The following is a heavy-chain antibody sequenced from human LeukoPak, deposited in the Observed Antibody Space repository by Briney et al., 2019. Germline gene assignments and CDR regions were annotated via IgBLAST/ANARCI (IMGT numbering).Heavy chain of an antibody. CDR2: IIPIFGTA. CDR1: GGTFSSYA. V-gene: IGHV1-69*05. D-gene: IGHD7-27*01. J-gene: IGHJ4*02. CDR3: ARDPWGSEDPLDY. Sequence: ASVRVSCKASGGTFSSYAISWVRQAPGQGLEWMGRIIPIFGTANYAQKFQGRVTITTDESTSTAYMELSSLRSEDTAVYYCARDPWGSEDPLDYWGQGTLVTVSS.